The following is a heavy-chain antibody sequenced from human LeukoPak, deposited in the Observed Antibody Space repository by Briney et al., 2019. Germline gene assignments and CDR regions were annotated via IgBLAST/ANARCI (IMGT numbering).Heavy chain of an antibody. CDR2: INPNSGGT. CDR3: ARDVVSSSWYGY. Sequence: ASVKVSCKASGYTFTGYYMHWVRQAPGQGLEWMGRINPNSGGTNYAQKFQGRVTMTRDTPISTAYMELSRLRSDDTAVYYCARDVVSSSWYGYWGQGTLVTVSS. V-gene: IGHV1-2*06. J-gene: IGHJ4*02. CDR1: GYTFTGYY. D-gene: IGHD6-13*01.